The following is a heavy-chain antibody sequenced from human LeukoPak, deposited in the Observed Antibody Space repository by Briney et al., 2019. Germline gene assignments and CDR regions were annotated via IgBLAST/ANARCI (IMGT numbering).Heavy chain of an antibody. Sequence: PSETLSLTCSVSGASISSYYWSWIRQPPGKGLEWIGYVFHSGSTNYNPSLESRVTMSVDTSKNQFSLNLNSVTATDTAVYFCASLVYGSGTYPRIWGQGTLVTVSS. CDR3: ASLVYGSGTYPRI. V-gene: IGHV4-59*08. CDR2: VFHSGST. CDR1: GASISSYY. J-gene: IGHJ4*02. D-gene: IGHD3-10*01.